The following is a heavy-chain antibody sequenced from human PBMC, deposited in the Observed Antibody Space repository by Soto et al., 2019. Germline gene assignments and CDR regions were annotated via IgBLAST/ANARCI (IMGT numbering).Heavy chain of an antibody. D-gene: IGHD3-10*01. V-gene: IGHV4-34*01. Sequence: SETLSLTCAVYGGSFSGYYWSWIRQPPGKGLEWIGEINHSGSTNYNPSLKSRVTISVDTSKNQFSLKLSSVTAADTAVYYCARGSRYYGPGSSIYYYYGKDVWGKGTTVAVSS. CDR1: GGSFSGYY. J-gene: IGHJ6*04. CDR3: ARGSRYYGPGSSIYYYYGKDV. CDR2: INHSGST.